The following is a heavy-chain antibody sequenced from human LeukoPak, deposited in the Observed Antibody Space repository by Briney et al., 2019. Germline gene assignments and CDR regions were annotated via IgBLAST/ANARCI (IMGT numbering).Heavy chain of an antibody. V-gene: IGHV4-34*01. J-gene: IGHJ5*02. D-gene: IGHD3-10*01. Sequence: PSETLSLTCAVYGGSFSGYYWSWIRQPPGKGLEWIGEINHSGSTNYNPSLKSRVTISVDTSKNQFSLKLSSVTAADTAVYYCARHRGALLWFGELLGGWFDPWGQGTLVTVSS. CDR2: INHSGST. CDR3: ARHRGALLWFGELLGGWFDP. CDR1: GGSFSGYY.